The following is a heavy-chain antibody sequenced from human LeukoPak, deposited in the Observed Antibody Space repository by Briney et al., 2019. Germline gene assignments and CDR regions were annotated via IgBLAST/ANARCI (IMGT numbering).Heavy chain of an antibody. J-gene: IGHJ5*02. D-gene: IGHD3-10*01. Sequence: ASVKVSCKASGYTFTSYDINWVRQATGQGLEWMGWMNPNSGNTGYAQKFQGRVTITRDTSISTAYMELSSLSSEDTAVYYCARGGRGRNWFDPWGQGTLVTVSS. CDR2: MNPNSGNT. CDR1: GYTFTSYD. CDR3: ARGGRGRNWFDP. V-gene: IGHV1-8*03.